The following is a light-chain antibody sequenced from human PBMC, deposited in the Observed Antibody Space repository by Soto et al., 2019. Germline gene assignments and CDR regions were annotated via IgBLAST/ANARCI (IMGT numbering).Light chain of an antibody. Sequence: DIVVTQSPLSLPVTPGEPASISCRSSQSLLHSNGNYYLDWYVQKPGQSPQVLIYMASNRASGVPDRFSGTGSGTDFTLEISRVEAEDVRVYYCMQTLQTRTFGQGTKVEIK. CDR2: MAS. CDR3: MQTLQTRT. CDR1: QSLLHSNGNYY. J-gene: IGKJ1*01. V-gene: IGKV2-28*01.